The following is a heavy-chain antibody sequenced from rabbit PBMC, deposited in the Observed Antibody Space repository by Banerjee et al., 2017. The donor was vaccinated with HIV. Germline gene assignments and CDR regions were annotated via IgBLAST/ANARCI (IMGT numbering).Heavy chain of an antibody. D-gene: IGHD1-1*01. V-gene: IGHV1S45*01. CDR1: GFSFSSSYW. CDR2: INTSSGNT. Sequence: QEQLEESGGDLVKPEGSLTLTCTASGFSFSSSYWIYWVRQAPGKGLEWIACINTSSGNTVYASWAKGRFTISRTSSTTVTLQMTSLTAADTATYFCARGGDSDSGYAFNLWGQGTLVTVS. CDR3: ARGGDSDSGYAFNL. J-gene: IGHJ4*01.